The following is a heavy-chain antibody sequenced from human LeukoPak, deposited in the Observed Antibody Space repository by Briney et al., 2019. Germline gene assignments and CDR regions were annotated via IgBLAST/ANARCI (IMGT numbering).Heavy chain of an antibody. CDR3: ARDQVTPQRVLPGAD. J-gene: IGHJ4*02. CDR2: ISSSSSYI. D-gene: IGHD6-25*01. Sequence: PGGSLRLSCAASGFTFSSYSMNWVRQAPGKGLEWVSSISSSSSYIYYADSVKGRFTISRDNAKNSLYLQMNSLRAEDTAVYYCARDQVTPQRVLPGADWGQGTLVTVSS. CDR1: GFTFSSYS. V-gene: IGHV3-21*01.